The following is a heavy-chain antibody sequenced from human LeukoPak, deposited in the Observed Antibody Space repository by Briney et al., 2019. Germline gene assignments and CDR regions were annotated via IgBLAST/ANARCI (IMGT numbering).Heavy chain of an antibody. V-gene: IGHV3-7*01. CDR2: IKQDGSEK. J-gene: IGHJ4*02. CDR3: ARVSVVVVAASDYFDY. Sequence: GRSRTLSCPVSGFTFGSYSISCVSQAPGKGLEWVATIKQDGSEKYYVDSVKGRFTISRDNAKNSLYLQMNSLRAEDTAVYYCARVSVVVVAASDYFDYWGQRALVTVSS. CDR1: GFTFGSYS. D-gene: IGHD2-15*01.